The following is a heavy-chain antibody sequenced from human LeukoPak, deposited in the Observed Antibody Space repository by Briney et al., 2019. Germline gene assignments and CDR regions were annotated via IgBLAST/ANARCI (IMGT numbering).Heavy chain of an antibody. CDR2: INPYASSI. CDR1: GLTFSDYS. J-gene: IGHJ6*03. Sequence: TGGSLRLSCAASGLTFSDYSFNWVRQAPGKGLEWVSSINPYASSIYYADSVKGRFTISRDNAKNSLFLQMNSLRAEDTAVYFCATSGGFVLPNAITGNWYMDVWGRGTSVTVSS. CDR3: ATSGGFVLPNAITGNWYMDV. V-gene: IGHV3-21*01. D-gene: IGHD2-2*01.